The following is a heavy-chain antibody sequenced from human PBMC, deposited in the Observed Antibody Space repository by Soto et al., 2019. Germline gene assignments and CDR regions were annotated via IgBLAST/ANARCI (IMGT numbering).Heavy chain of an antibody. Sequence: ESLKISCKGSGYSFTSYWIGWVRQMPGKGLEWMGIIYPGDSDTRYSPSFQGQVTISADKSISTAYLQWSGLKASDTAMYYCARGNIAARLQNWFDPWGQGTLVTVSS. J-gene: IGHJ5*02. D-gene: IGHD6-6*01. CDR3: ARGNIAARLQNWFDP. CDR2: IYPGDSDT. CDR1: GYSFTSYW. V-gene: IGHV5-51*01.